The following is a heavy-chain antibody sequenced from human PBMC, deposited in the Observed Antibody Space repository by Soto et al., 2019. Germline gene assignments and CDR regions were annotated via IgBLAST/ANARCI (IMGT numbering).Heavy chain of an antibody. CDR2: ISYDGSNK. J-gene: IGHJ4*02. V-gene: IGHV3-30*18. CDR3: AKDRGHSSSFDY. CDR1: GFTFSSYG. D-gene: IGHD6-13*01. Sequence: GGSLRLSCAASGFTFSSYGMHWVRQAPGKGLEWVAVISYDGSNKYYADSVKGRFTISRDNSKNTLYLQMNSLRAEDTAVYYCAKDRGHSSSFDYWGQGTLVTVSS.